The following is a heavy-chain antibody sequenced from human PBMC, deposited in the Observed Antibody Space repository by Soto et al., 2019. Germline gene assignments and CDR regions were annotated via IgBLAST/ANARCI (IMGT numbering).Heavy chain of an antibody. Sequence: GGSLRLSCAASGFTFSSYGMHWVRQAPGKGLEWVAVISYDGSNKYYADSVKGRFTISRDNSKNTLYLQMNSLRAEDTAVYYCAKDPGARVATIIYFDYWGQGTLVTVSS. CDR2: ISYDGSNK. V-gene: IGHV3-30*18. D-gene: IGHD5-12*01. J-gene: IGHJ4*02. CDR1: GFTFSSYG. CDR3: AKDPGARVATIIYFDY.